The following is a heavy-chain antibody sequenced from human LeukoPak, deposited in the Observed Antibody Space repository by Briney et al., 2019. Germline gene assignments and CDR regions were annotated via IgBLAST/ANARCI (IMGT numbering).Heavy chain of an antibody. CDR3: ARGGRFPFDY. CDR2: IYTSGST. Sequence: SETLSLTCTVSGGSISSGGYYWSWIRQPAGKGLEWIGRIYTSGSTNYNPSLKSRVTMSVDTSKNQFSPKLSSVTAADTAVYYCARGGRFPFDYWGQGTLVTVSS. CDR1: GGSISSGGYY. J-gene: IGHJ4*02. D-gene: IGHD3-3*01. V-gene: IGHV4-61*02.